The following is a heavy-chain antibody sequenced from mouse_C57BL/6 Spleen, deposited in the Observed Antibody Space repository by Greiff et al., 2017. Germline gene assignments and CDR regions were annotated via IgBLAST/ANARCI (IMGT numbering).Heavy chain of an antibody. D-gene: IGHD1-1*01. CDR3: ARWVSYYYGSSYEND. J-gene: IGHJ2*01. CDR2: INPSNGGT. Sequence: QVQLQQPGTELVKPGASVKLSCKASGYTFTSYWMHWVKQRPGQGLEWIGNINPSNGGTNYNEKFKSKATLTVDKSSSTAYMQLSSLTSEDSAVXYCARWVSYYYGSSYENDWGQGTTLTVSS. CDR1: GYTFTSYW. V-gene: IGHV1-53*01.